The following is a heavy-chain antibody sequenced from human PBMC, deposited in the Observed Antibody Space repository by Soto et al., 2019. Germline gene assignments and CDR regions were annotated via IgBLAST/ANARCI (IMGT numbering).Heavy chain of an antibody. CDR1: GGSISSYY. D-gene: IGHD1-1*01. CDR3: AREGTTVDSYYYYGMDV. CDR2: IYYSGST. J-gene: IGHJ6*02. V-gene: IGHV4-59*01. Sequence: QVQLQESGPGLVKPSETLSLTCTVSGGSISSYYWGWIRQPPGKGLEWIGYIYYSGSTNYNPSLKSRVTISVDTSKNQFSLKLSSVTAADTAVYYCAREGTTVDSYYYYGMDVWGQGTTVTVSS.